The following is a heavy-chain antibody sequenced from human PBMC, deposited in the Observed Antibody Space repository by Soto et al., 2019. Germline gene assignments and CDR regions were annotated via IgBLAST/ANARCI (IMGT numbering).Heavy chain of an antibody. CDR1: GGSISSSSYF. J-gene: IGHJ4*02. CDR2: IYYSGST. V-gene: IGHV4-39*07. Sequence: KPSETLSLTCSVSGGSISSSSYFWGWIRQPPGKGLEWIGSIYYSGSTYYNPSLKSRVTISVDTSKNQFSLELTSVTAADTAVYYCARDKITGLFDYWGQGTLVT. D-gene: IGHD2-8*02. CDR3: ARDKITGLFDY.